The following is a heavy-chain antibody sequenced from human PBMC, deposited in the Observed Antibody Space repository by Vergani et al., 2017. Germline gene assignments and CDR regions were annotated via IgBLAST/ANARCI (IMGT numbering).Heavy chain of an antibody. J-gene: IGHJ4*02. CDR1: GFALNRHA. Sequence: QVQLVESGGGVVQPGTSLRLSCVVSGFALNRHAMYWVRQAPGKGVEWVVGISFDGTNEYYPDLVKGRFTISRDIAKNTLYLQVRSLRLEDTGVYHCVRDRGLCAGGRCYTEAWDYWGQGTPGTVSS. D-gene: IGHD2-2*02. V-gene: IGHV3-30-3*01. CDR3: VRDRGLCAGGRCYTEAWDY. CDR2: ISFDGTNE.